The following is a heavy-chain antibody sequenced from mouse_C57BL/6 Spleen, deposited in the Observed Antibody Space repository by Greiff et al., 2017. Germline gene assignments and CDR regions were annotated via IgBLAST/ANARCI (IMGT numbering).Heavy chain of an antibody. J-gene: IGHJ1*03. Sequence: VQLQQPGAELVMPGASVKLSCKASGYTFTSYWMHWVKQRPGQGLEWIGEIDPSDSYTNYNQKFKGKSTLTVDKSSSTAYMQLSSLTSEDSAFYYCARSRYFDVWGTGTTVTVSS. V-gene: IGHV1-69*01. CDR3: ARSRYFDV. CDR2: IDPSDSYT. CDR1: GYTFTSYW.